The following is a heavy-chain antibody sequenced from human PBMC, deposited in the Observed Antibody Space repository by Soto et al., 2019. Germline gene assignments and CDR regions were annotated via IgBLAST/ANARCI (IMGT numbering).Heavy chain of an antibody. V-gene: IGHV4-4*02. CDR2: TSHSGIT. D-gene: IGHD3-22*01. J-gene: IGHJ4*02. Sequence: QVQLQESGPGLVKPSGTLSLTCVVSGGSISSSNWWSWVRQPPGKGLEWIGETSHSGITNSNPSLKSRVTISMDKSKNQFSLELMSVTAADTAVYYCASNLGDSQDYWGQGTLVSVSS. CDR1: GGSISSSNW. CDR3: ASNLGDSQDY.